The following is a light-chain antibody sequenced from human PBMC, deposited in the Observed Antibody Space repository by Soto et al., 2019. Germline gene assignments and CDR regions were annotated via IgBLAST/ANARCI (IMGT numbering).Light chain of an antibody. J-gene: IGKJ3*01. Sequence: EIVLTQSPGTLSLSPGETATLSCRTSQTISRDYLAWYQQRPGQAPRLLVSATSRRATGIPDRFNGYGSGTDFTLTISSLEPEDFGVYYCYQYYSSPHTFGPGTRVDIK. CDR2: ATS. CDR3: YQYYSSPHT. V-gene: IGKV3-20*01. CDR1: QTISRDY.